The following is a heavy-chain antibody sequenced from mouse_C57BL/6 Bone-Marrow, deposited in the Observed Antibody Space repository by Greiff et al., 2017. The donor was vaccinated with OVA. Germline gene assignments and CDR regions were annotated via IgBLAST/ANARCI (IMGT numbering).Heavy chain of an antibody. CDR3: TRLYDGYYGYAMDY. Sequence: EVQLQQSGTVLARPGASVKMSCKTSGYTFTSYWMHWVKQRPGQGLEWIGAIYPGNSDTSYNQQFKGKAKLTAVTSASTAYMELSSLTNEDSAVYYCTRLYDGYYGYAMDYWGQGTSVTVSS. J-gene: IGHJ4*01. CDR2: IYPGNSDT. V-gene: IGHV1-5*01. D-gene: IGHD2-3*01. CDR1: GYTFTSYW.